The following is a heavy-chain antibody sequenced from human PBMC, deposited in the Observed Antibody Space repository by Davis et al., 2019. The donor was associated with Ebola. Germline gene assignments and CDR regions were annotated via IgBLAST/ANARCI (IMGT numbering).Heavy chain of an antibody. D-gene: IGHD7-27*01. CDR2: IYYSGST. CDR3: ARENLAGKTGVADY. Sequence: PSETLSLTCTVSGGSISSSSYYWGWIRQPPGKGLEWIGSIYYSGSTYYNPSLKSRVTISEDTSKNQFSLKLTSVTAADTAVYYCARENLAGKTGVADYWGQGTLVTVSS. CDR1: GGSISSSSYY. J-gene: IGHJ4*02. V-gene: IGHV4-39*07.